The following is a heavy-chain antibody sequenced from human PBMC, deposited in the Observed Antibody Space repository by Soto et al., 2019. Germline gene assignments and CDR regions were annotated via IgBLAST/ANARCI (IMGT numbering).Heavy chain of an antibody. CDR3: ARVSSTWHLLPDS. J-gene: IGHJ4*02. CDR2: IDHSGST. V-gene: IGHV4-34*01. CDR1: GGSFSGYY. Sequence: SETLSLTCAVYGGSFSGYYWSLLRQPPGKGLEWIGEIDHSGSTNYNPSLESRVTMSVDTSKNQFSLKVSSVTAADTGVYFCARVSSTWHLLPDSWGQGTPVTVSS. D-gene: IGHD6-13*01.